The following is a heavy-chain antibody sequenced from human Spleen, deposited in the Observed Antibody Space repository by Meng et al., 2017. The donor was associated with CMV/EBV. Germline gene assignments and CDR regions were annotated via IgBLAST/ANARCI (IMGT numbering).Heavy chain of an antibody. D-gene: IGHD1-26*01. J-gene: IGHJ4*02. Sequence: ASVKVSCKASGYTFTGYYMKWVRQAPGQGLEWMGWINPDSGDTNYAQKFQGRVTMTRDTSISTAYMNLNRLRSDDTAVYYCARDGGVGATGDYWGQGTLVTVSS. V-gene: IGHV1-2*02. CDR3: ARDGGVGATGDY. CDR1: GYTFTGYY. CDR2: INPDSGDT.